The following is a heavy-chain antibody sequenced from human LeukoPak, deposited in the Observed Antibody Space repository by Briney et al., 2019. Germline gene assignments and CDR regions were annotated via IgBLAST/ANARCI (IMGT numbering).Heavy chain of an antibody. CDR2: IYYSGST. D-gene: IGHD2-15*01. CDR1: GGSISSYY. V-gene: IGHV4-59*08. CDR3: ARSATGSGWFDP. J-gene: IGHJ5*02. Sequence: SETLSLTCTVSGGSISSYYWSWIRQPPGKGLEWIGYIYYSGSTNYNPSLKSRVTISVDTSKNQFSLKLSSVTAADTAVYYCARSATGSGWFDPWGQGTLVTVSS.